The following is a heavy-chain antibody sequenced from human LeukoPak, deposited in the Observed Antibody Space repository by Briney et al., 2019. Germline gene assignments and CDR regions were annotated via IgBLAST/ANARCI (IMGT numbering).Heavy chain of an antibody. D-gene: IGHD4-23*01. CDR1: GGSINSYY. J-gene: IGHJ4*02. Sequence: SETLSLTCTVSGGSINSYYWSWVRQPAGKGLAWIGRIYSSGSTNYNPSLKSRVSMSVDTSKNQFSLKLTSVTAADTAVYYCARGGKATVVTMWGQGILVTVSS. V-gene: IGHV4-4*07. CDR2: IYSSGST. CDR3: ARGGKATVVTM.